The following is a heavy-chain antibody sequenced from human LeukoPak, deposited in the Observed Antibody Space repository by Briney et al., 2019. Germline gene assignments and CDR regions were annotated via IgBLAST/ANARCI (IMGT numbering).Heavy chain of an antibody. J-gene: IGHJ4*02. CDR2: ITTSSTYI. V-gene: IGHV3-21*04. D-gene: IGHD7-27*01. CDR3: AKSSFGTGEDY. CDR1: GFTFSNYN. Sequence: GGSLRLSCSASGFTFSNYNMNWVRQAPGKGLEWVSSITTSSTYIFYADSVKGRFTISRDNAKNSLYLQMNSLRAEDTAVYYCAKSSFGTGEDYWGQGTLVTVSS.